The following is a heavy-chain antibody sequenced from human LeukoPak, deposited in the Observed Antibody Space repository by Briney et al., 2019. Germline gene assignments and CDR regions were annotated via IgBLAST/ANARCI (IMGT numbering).Heavy chain of an antibody. CDR2: INHSGST. D-gene: IGHD4-11*01. J-gene: IGHJ4*02. Sequence: KPSETLSLTCAVYGGSFSGYYWSWIRQPPGKGLEWIGEINHSGSTNYNPSLKSRVTISVDTSKNQFSLKLSSVTAADTAVYYCARGPTADQVLADWGQGTLVTVSS. CDR1: GGSFSGYY. V-gene: IGHV4-34*01. CDR3: ARGPTADQVLAD.